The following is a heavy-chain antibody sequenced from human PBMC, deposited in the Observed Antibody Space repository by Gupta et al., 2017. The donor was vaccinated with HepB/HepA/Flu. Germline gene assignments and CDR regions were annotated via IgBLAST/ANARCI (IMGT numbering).Heavy chain of an antibody. CDR1: GFIFSSYS. Sequence: EVQLVESGGGLVQPGGSLRLSCAASGFIFSSYSMNWVRQAPGKGLEWLSYISSRTGSTTLYADSVKGRFTISRDDARNSLYLQMNSLRDEDTAVYYCARGGYQVPIIDFDYWGQGALVTVSS. CDR3: ARGGYQVPIIDFDY. CDR2: ISSRTGSTT. J-gene: IGHJ4*02. D-gene: IGHD2-2*01. V-gene: IGHV3-48*02.